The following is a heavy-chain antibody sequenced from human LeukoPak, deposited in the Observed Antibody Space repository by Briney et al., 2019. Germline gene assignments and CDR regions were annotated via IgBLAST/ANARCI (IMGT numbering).Heavy chain of an antibody. CDR3: ATFQGVGTYYDFWSGYFYLDY. J-gene: IGHJ4*02. CDR1: GYTFTSYG. V-gene: IGHV1-18*01. CDR2: ISAYNGNT. Sequence: GASVKVSCKASGYTFTSYGISWVRQAPGQGLEWMGWISAYNGNTNYAQKLQGRVTMTTDTSTSTAYMELRSLRSEDTAVYYCATFQGVGTYYDFWSGYFYLDYWGQGTLVTVSS. D-gene: IGHD3-3*01.